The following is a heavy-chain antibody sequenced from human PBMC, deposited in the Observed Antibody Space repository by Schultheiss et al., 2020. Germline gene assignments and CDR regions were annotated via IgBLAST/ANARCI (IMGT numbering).Heavy chain of an antibody. D-gene: IGHD3-16*01. CDR2: ISYDGSNK. J-gene: IGHJ4*02. Sequence: GGSLRLSCAASGFTFSSYAMHWVRQAPGKGLEWVAVISYDGSNKYYVDSVKGRFTISRDNAKNSLYLQMNSLRAEDTAVYYCARGITYVWGQGTLVTVSS. CDR1: GFTFSSYA. V-gene: IGHV3-30*04. CDR3: ARGITYV.